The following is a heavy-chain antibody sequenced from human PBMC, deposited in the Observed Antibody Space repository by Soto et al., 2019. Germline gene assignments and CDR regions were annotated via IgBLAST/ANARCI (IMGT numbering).Heavy chain of an antibody. Sequence: PSETLSLTCAVYGGSFSGYYWSWIRQPPGKGLEWIGEINHSGSTNYNPSLKSRVTISVDTSKNQFSLKLSSVTAADTAVYYCAREDSYYFDYWGQGTLVTVPQ. D-gene: IGHD6-6*01. V-gene: IGHV4-34*01. CDR3: AREDSYYFDY. CDR1: GGSFSGYY. J-gene: IGHJ4*02. CDR2: INHSGST.